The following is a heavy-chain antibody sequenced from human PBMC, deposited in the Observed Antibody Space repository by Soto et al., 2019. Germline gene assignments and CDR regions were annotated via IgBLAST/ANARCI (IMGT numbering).Heavy chain of an antibody. CDR2: ISYDGSNK. D-gene: IGHD6-13*01. J-gene: IGHJ3*02. Sequence: PGGSLRLSCAASGFTFSSYAMHWVRQAPGKGLEWVAVISYDGSNKYYAGSVKGRFTISRDNSKNTLYLQMNSLSAEDTAVYYCARHSSSGPGAFDIWGQGTIVTVSS. CDR1: GFTFSSYA. CDR3: ARHSSSGPGAFDI. V-gene: IGHV3-30-3*01.